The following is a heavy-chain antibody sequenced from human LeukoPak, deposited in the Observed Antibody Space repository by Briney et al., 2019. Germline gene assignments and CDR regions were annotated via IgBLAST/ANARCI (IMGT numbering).Heavy chain of an antibody. J-gene: IGHJ4*02. CDR1: GFTFSSYA. CDR3: AKDRAGGAGTRFDY. D-gene: IGHD6-19*01. CDR2: ISGSGGST. Sequence: GGSLRLSCAASGFTFSSYAMSWVRRAPGRGLEWVSAISGSGGSTYYADSVKGRFTISRDNSKNTLYLQMNSLRAEDTAVYYCAKDRAGGAGTRFDYWGQGTLVTVSS. V-gene: IGHV3-23*01.